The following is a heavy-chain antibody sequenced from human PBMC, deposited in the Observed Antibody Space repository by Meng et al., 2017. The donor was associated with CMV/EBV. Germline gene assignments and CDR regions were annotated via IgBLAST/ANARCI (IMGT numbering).Heavy chain of an antibody. D-gene: IGHD5-18*01. Sequence: QVQPGQARAEVNKPGTSVELAGKRAGGIFSSYESSWVRQAPEQGRELMGGRIPIYGTANHAQKVQCRVTITADISTNTAYMDLSSAGSEDTAVYCCARTQLSLGWAHDDYWGQGTLVTVSS. V-gene: IGHV1-69*06. CDR3: ARTQLSLGWAHDDY. CDR1: GGIFSSYE. CDR2: RIPIYGTA. J-gene: IGHJ4*02.